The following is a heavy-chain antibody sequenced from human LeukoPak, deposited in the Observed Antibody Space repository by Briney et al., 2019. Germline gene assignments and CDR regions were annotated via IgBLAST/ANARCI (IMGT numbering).Heavy chain of an antibody. D-gene: IGHD3-22*01. CDR3: TKTTTGYSSGQYPGWPADH. V-gene: IGHV3-23*01. CDR1: GFTFNHYA. Sequence: GGSLRLSCTASGFTFNHYAMYWVRQAPLKGLEWVAGIFGSGGSAHYADSVRGRFTLSRDNSKNTVYLQMDSLRGEDTAVYYCTKTTTGYSSGQYPGWPADHWGQGALVTVSS. CDR2: IFGSGGSA. J-gene: IGHJ4*02.